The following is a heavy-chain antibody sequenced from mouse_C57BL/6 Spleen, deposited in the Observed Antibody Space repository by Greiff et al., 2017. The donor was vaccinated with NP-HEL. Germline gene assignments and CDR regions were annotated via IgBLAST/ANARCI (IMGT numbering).Heavy chain of an antibody. J-gene: IGHJ4*01. Sequence: QVQLQQPGAELVRPGSSVKLSCKASGYTFTSYWMDWVKQRPGQGLEWIGNIYPSDSETHYNQKFKDKATLTVDKSSSTAYMQLSSLTSEDSAVNYCARRGTYYNAMDYWGQGTSVTVSS. CDR3: ARRGTYYNAMDY. V-gene: IGHV1-61*01. CDR2: IYPSDSET. CDR1: GYTFTSYW. D-gene: IGHD2-12*01.